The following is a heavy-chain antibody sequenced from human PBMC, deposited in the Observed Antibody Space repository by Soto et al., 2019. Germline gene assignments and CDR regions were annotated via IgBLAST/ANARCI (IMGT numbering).Heavy chain of an antibody. V-gene: IGHV4-59*01. J-gene: IGHJ6*02. CDR2: IYYSGTT. CDR3: AELNYYYDTMDV. Sequence: SEALSVTCTVSAGTISRYDWGWSRQPPGKGLEWIGYIYYSGTTSYNPSLKSRVTISIDTSKNEFSLRLSSVTAADTAVYYCAELNYYYDTMDVWGLGTTVT. CDR1: AGTISRYD.